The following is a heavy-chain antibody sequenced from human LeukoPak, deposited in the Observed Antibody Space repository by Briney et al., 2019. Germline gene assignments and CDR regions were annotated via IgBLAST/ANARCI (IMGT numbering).Heavy chain of an antibody. CDR2: IYYSGST. CDR1: VDSINSFY. Sequence: SETLSLTCTVSVDSINSFYSSWIRQSPGKGLEWIGYIYYSGSTNYNPSLKSRVTISVDTSKSQFSLQLSSVTAADTAVYYCARTRGYNSASPFDYWGQGTLVTVSS. CDR3: ARTRGYNSASPFDY. J-gene: IGHJ4*02. V-gene: IGHV4-59*01. D-gene: IGHD5-18*01.